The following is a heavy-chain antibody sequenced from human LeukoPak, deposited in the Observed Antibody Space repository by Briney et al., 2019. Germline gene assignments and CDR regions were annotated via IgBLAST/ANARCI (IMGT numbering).Heavy chain of an antibody. CDR2: ISGRGVST. D-gene: IGHD3-22*01. CDR1: GFIFNIYA. V-gene: IGHV3-23*01. J-gene: IGHJ4*02. CDR3: AKSSGLGGGFDY. Sequence: GGSLRLSCGGTGFIFNIYAMSWVRQAPGKGLEWVSGISGRGVSTDYADSVKGRFTISRDNSKNTLYLQMNSLRAEDTAVYYCAKSSGLGGGFDYWGQGTLVAVSS.